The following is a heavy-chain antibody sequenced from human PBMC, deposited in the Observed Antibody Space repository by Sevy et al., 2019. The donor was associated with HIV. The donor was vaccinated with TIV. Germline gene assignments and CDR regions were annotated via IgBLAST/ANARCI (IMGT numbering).Heavy chain of an antibody. Sequence: SETLSLTCAVYGGSFSSYYWTWIRQSPGKGLEWIGEIYHGGSTNYNPSLKCRVTISIDTSKNQFSLKLDSVTASDPAVYFCARASPIVPSRREEYGLSGHYYFDYWGQGTLVTVSS. CDR3: ARASPIVPSRREEYGLSGHYYFDY. J-gene: IGHJ4*02. D-gene: IGHD3-22*01. CDR2: IYHGGST. CDR1: GGSFSSYY. V-gene: IGHV4-34*01.